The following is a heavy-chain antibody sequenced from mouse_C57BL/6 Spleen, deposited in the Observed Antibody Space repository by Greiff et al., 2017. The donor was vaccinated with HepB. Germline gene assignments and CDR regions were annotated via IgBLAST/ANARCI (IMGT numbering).Heavy chain of an antibody. J-gene: IGHJ3*01. CDR1: GYAFSSSW. D-gene: IGHD4-1*01. Sequence: QVQLKQSGPELVKPGASVKISCKASGYAFSSSWMNWVKQRPGKGLEWIGRIYPGDGDTNYNGKFKGKATLTADKSSSTAYMQLSSLTSEDSAVYFCAGGSGTSWFAYWGQGTLVTVSA. V-gene: IGHV1-82*01. CDR3: AGGSGTSWFAY. CDR2: IYPGDGDT.